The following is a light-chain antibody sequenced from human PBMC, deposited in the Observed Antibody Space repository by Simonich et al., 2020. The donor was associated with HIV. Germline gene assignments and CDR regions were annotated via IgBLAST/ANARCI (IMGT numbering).Light chain of an antibody. CDR3: QQYTNWPLT. J-gene: IGKJ4*01. Sequence: EIVLTQSPGTLSLSPGERATPSCRASQSVSSSYLAWYQQKPGLAPRLLIYDASSRATGIPDRFSGRGSGTDFTLTISRLEPEDFAVYHCQQYTNWPLTFGGGTKVKIK. CDR2: DAS. CDR1: QSVSSSY. V-gene: IGKV3D-20*01.